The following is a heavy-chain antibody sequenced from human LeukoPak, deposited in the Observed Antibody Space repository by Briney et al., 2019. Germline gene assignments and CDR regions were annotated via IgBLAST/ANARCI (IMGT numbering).Heavy chain of an antibody. CDR1: GFTVSSNY. V-gene: IGHV3-53*01. Sequence: PGGSLRLSCAASGFTVSSNYMSWVRQAPGKGLGWVSLIYSGGSTYYADSVKGRCTISRDNSKNTLYLQMNSLRAEDTAVYYCARVQRDGYNRGFDYWGQGTLVTVSS. J-gene: IGHJ4*02. CDR2: IYSGGST. CDR3: ARVQRDGYNRGFDY. D-gene: IGHD5-24*01.